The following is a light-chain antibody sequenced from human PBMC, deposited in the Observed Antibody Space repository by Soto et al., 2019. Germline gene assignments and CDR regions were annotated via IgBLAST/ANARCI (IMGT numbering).Light chain of an antibody. CDR3: QLDYYLPLL. V-gene: IGKV1-33*01. Sequence: DIQMTQSPSSLSASVGDSVTITGQASQDISNYLNWYQQKPWKSPKLLTYDASNLETGVPSRFSGSGSGTDFTFTTSLRQPEDIATDYFQLDYYLPLLFGGGTKVEIK. CDR2: DAS. J-gene: IGKJ4*01. CDR1: QDISNY.